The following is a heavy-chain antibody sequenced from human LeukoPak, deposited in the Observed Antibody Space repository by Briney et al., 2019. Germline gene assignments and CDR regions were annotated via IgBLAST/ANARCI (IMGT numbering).Heavy chain of an antibody. V-gene: IGHV4-59*11. D-gene: IGHD3-22*01. J-gene: IGHJ3*02. CDR1: GGSISSHY. CDR2: IYYSGST. CDR3: ASWGRTYYYDSSGPDDAFDI. Sequence: SETLSLTCTVSGGSISSHYWSWIRQPPGKGLEWIGCIYYSGSTNYNPSLKSRVTMSVDTSKNQFSLKLSSVTAADTAVYYCASWGRTYYYDSSGPDDAFDIWGQGTMVTVSS.